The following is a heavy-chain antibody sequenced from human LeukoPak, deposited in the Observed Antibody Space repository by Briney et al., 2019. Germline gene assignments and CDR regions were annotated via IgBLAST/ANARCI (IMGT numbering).Heavy chain of an antibody. CDR3: ASHSIAAAFDY. J-gene: IGHJ4*02. V-gene: IGHV4-59*08. D-gene: IGHD6-13*01. CDR1: GGSISSYY. Sequence: TSETLSLTCTVSGGSISSYYWSWIRQPPGKGLERIGYIYYSGSTNYNPSLKSRVTISVDTSKNQFSLKLSSVTAADTAVYYCASHSIAAAFDYWGQGTLVTVSS. CDR2: IYYSGST.